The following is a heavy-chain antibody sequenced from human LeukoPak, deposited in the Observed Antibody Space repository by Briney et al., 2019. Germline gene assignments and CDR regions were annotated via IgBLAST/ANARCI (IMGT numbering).Heavy chain of an antibody. Sequence: ASVKVSCKASGYTFTSYYMHWVRQAPGQGLEWMGIINPSGGSTSYAQKFQGRVTMTRDMSTSTDYMELSSLRSEDTVVYYCARDNSVEDTAWWFDPWGQGAWSPSPQ. J-gene: IGHJ5*02. CDR3: ARDNSVEDTAWWFDP. V-gene: IGHV1-46*01. CDR1: GYTFTSYY. D-gene: IGHD4-23*01. CDR2: INPSGGST.